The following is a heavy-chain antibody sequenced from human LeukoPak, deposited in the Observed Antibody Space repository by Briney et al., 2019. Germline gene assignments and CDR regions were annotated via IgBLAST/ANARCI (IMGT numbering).Heavy chain of an antibody. CDR1: GGTFSSYA. J-gene: IGHJ5*02. Sequence: SVKVSCKASGGTFSSYAISWVRQAPGQGLEWMGRIIPIFGTANYAQKFQGRVTITADESTSTAYMELSSLRSEDTAVYYCARDGRKVIAAAFWFDPWGQGTLVTVSS. V-gene: IGHV1-69*13. CDR3: ARDGRKVIAAAFWFDP. D-gene: IGHD6-13*01. CDR2: IIPIFGTA.